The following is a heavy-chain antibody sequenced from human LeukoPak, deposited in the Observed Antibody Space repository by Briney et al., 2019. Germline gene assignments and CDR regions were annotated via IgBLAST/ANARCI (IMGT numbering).Heavy chain of an antibody. J-gene: IGHJ4*02. V-gene: IGHV3-48*03. D-gene: IGHD2-2*01. CDR1: GFTFSSYE. Sequence: GGSLRLSCAASGFTFSSYEMNWVREAPGKGLEWVSYISSSGSTIYYADSVKGRFTISRDNAKNSLYLQMNSLRAEDTAVYYCAREGAAMGGFDYWGQGTLVTVSS. CDR2: ISSSGSTI. CDR3: AREGAAMGGFDY.